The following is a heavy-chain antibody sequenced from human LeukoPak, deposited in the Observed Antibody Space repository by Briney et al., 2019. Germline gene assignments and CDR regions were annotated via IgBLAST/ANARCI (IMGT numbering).Heavy chain of an antibody. Sequence: PGGSLRLSCAASGFTFSNYGMHWVRQAPGKGLEWVAFIRYDGSNKYYADSVKGRFTISRDNAKNSLYLQMNSLRAEDTAVYYCARDSLVVVWGFDYWGQGTLVTVSS. CDR2: IRYDGSNK. V-gene: IGHV3-30*02. J-gene: IGHJ4*02. D-gene: IGHD3-22*01. CDR1: GFTFSNYG. CDR3: ARDSLVVVWGFDY.